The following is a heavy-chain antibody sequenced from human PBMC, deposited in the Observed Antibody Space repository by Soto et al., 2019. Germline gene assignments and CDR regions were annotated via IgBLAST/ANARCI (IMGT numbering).Heavy chain of an antibody. Sequence: SETLSLTCTVSGGSISSEGYYWSWFRQLPGKGLEWIGDIYYSGTTYHNPSLRSRLTISGDASKNQFSLKLSSVTAADTALYYCARGRGYSYGPYYFDYWGQGTLVTVSS. CDR2: IYYSGTT. CDR3: ARGRGYSYGPYYFDY. D-gene: IGHD5-18*01. CDR1: GGSISSEGYY. J-gene: IGHJ4*02. V-gene: IGHV4-31*03.